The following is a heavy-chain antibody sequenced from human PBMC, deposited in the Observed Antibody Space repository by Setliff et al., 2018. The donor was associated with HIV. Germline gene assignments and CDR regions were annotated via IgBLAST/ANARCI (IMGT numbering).Heavy chain of an antibody. V-gene: IGHV4-39*01. CDR3: ARHAWLAPFDS. Sequence: SETLSLTCTVSGGPITTSSYYWGWIRQPPGKGLEWIGSVYYSGSTYYNPSLKSRVTISVDTSKNQFSLKLSSLTAADTVVYYCARHAWLAPFDSWGQGTLVTVSS. D-gene: IGHD6-19*01. CDR2: VYYSGST. J-gene: IGHJ4*02. CDR1: GGPITTSSYY.